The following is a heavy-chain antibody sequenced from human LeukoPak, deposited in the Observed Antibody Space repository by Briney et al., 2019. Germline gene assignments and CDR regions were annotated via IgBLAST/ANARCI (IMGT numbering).Heavy chain of an antibody. CDR2: IRYDGSNK. V-gene: IGHV3-30*02. J-gene: IGHJ4*02. CDR3: AKRGYSYGSIDY. CDR1: GFIFSNSG. D-gene: IGHD5-18*01. Sequence: PGRSLRLSCVASGFIFSNSGMHWVRQTPGKGLEWVAFIRYDGSNKYYADSVKGRFTISRDNSKNTLYLQMNSLRAEDTAVYYCAKRGYSYGSIDYWGQGTLVTVSS.